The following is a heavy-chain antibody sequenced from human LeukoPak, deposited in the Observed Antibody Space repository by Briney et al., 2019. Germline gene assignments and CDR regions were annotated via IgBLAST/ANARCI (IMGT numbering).Heavy chain of an antibody. Sequence: SETLSLPCSVSGRSLDSYYWSWIRQSPGKGLEWIVYIYYSGSTNYNPSLKSLVTLSVDTSKNQFSLKLSSMTAADTAVYCCARHVWLQPFDYWGQGTLVTVSS. CDR2: IYYSGST. CDR3: ARHVWLQPFDY. V-gene: IGHV4-59*08. J-gene: IGHJ4*02. CDR1: GRSLDSYY. D-gene: IGHD3-9*01.